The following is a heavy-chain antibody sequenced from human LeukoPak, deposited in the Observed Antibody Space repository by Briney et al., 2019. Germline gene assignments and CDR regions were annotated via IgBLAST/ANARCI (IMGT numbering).Heavy chain of an antibody. CDR3: ARQLHYDSGGSMGL. D-gene: IGHD3-22*01. CDR2: IIYSGST. V-gene: IGHV4-59*08. Sequence: PSETLSLTCTVSGGSISGYYWNWIRQPPGKGLEWIGYIIYSGSTDYNPSLKSRVTISVDTSKNQLSLKLSSVIAADTAVYYCARQLHYDSGGSMGLWGQGTLVTVSS. CDR1: GGSISGYY. J-gene: IGHJ4*02.